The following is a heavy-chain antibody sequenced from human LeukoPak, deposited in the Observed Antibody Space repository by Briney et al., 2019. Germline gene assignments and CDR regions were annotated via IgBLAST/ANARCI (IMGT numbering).Heavy chain of an antibody. J-gene: IGHJ3*02. D-gene: IGHD4-17*01. Sequence: GGSLRLSCAAAGFTFSSYAMQWVRQAQGKGREWVAVISYDGSKKYYTHSVKRRFTISRDNSKNTLYLQINSLRAEDTALYYCPRHYGVIWGQGTMVTVSS. CDR3: PRHYGVI. CDR2: ISYDGSKK. CDR1: GFTFSSYA. V-gene: IGHV3-30*04.